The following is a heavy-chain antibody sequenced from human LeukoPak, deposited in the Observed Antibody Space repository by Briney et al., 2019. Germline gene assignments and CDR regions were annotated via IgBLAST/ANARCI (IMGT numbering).Heavy chain of an antibody. J-gene: IGHJ4*02. D-gene: IGHD2-2*01. CDR1: GGSIGSGRYY. Sequence: SETLSLTCTVSGGSIGSGRYYWAWIRQPPGKGLEWIGSIYNSWSTSYNPSLKSRVAMSVDTSKNQFSLRLSSVTAADTAVYYCARNITSPIPAGYFDYWGQGTLVAVSS. CDR3: ARNITSPIPAGYFDY. CDR2: IYNSWST. V-gene: IGHV4-39*01.